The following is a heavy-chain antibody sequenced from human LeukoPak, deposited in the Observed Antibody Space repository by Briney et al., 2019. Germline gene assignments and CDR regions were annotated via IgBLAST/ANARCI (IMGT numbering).Heavy chain of an antibody. J-gene: IGHJ5*01. CDR1: GGSISSYY. D-gene: IGHD3-16*01. CDR3: GRSGGEFLLYS. CDR2: IHYSGST. Sequence: SETLSLTCTVSGGSISSYYWSWIRQPPGKGLEWIGYIHYSGSTNYNPSLKSRVTISVDTSKNQFSLKLSSVTAADTAVYYCGRSGGEFLLYSGGQEPLAPVS. V-gene: IGHV4-59*08.